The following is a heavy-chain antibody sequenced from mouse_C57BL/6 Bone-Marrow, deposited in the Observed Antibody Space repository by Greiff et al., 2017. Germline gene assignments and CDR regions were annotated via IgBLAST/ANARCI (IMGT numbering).Heavy chain of an antibody. CDR3: ARPYYSNYWYFDV. J-gene: IGHJ1*03. CDR2: FYPGSGST. Sequence: VQLQQPGAELVKPGASVKMSCKASGYTFTSYWITWVKQRPGQGLEWIVDFYPGSGSTNYNEKFKSKATLTVAASSSTASMQLNILTSADSAVYYYARPYYSNYWYFDVWGTGTTVTVSS. V-gene: IGHV1-55*01. D-gene: IGHD2-5*01. CDR1: GYTFTSYW.